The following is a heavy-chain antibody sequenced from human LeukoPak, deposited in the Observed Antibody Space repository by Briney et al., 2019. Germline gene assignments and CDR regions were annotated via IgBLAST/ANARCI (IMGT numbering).Heavy chain of an antibody. V-gene: IGHV4-38-2*02. CDR2: IYHSGST. CDR1: GYSISSGYY. J-gene: IGHJ4*02. Sequence: SETLSLTCTVSGYSISSGYYWGWIRQPPGKGLEWIGSIYHSGSTYYNPSLKSRVTISVDTSKNQFSLKLSSVTAADTAVYYCARRIAVAGTGLRFDYWGQGTLVTVSS. CDR3: ARRIAVAGTGLRFDY. D-gene: IGHD6-19*01.